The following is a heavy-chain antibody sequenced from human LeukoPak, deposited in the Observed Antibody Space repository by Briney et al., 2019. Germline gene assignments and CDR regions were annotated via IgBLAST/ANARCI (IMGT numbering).Heavy chain of an antibody. V-gene: IGHV6-1*01. D-gene: IGHD5-18*01. Sequence: SQTLSLTCAIFGDSVSSNSGAWNWIRQSPSRGLEWLGRTYYRSQWYNDYAFSVKGRIAINADTSKNQFSLKLSSVTAADTAVYYCARALPHRRGYSYGYAGGFDYWGQGTLVTVSS. J-gene: IGHJ4*02. CDR1: GDSVSSNSGA. CDR3: ARALPHRRGYSYGYAGGFDY. CDR2: TYYRSQWYN.